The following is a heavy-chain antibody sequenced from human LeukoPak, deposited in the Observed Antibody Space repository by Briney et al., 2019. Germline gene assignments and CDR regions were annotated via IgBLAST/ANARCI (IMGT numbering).Heavy chain of an antibody. J-gene: IGHJ4*02. CDR3: ARHYYDSSGYYFWTYYFDY. D-gene: IGHD3-22*01. CDR1: GYSISSGYY. CDR2: INHSGST. Sequence: SETLSLTCTVSGYSISSGYYWSWIRQPPGKGLEWIGEINHSGSTNYNPSLKSRVTISVDTSKNQFSLKLSSVTAADTAVYYCARHYYDSSGYYFWTYYFDYWGQGTLVTVSS. V-gene: IGHV4-38-2*02.